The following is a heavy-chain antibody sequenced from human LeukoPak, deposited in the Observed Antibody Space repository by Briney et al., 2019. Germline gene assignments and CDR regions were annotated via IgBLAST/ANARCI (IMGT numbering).Heavy chain of an antibody. CDR1: GFIFTNYF. V-gene: IGHV3-7*01. CDR2: IKHDGSEK. Sequence: GGSLRLSCAASGFIFTNYFMSWVRQAPGKGLEWVASIKHDGSEKYYVDSVRGRFTISRDNTMNSLYLQMSSLRAEDTAVYYCARGTAVAGTRGAFDIWGQGTMVTVSS. J-gene: IGHJ3*02. CDR3: ARGTAVAGTRGAFDI. D-gene: IGHD6-19*01.